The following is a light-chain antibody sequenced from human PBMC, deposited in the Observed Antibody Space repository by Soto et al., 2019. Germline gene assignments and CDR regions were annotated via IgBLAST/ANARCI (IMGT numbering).Light chain of an antibody. CDR2: AAS. CDR3: QHSHSTPRIT. J-gene: IGKJ5*01. CDR1: QSILSY. Sequence: DIQMTQSPSSLSAVVGDRVTITCRTSQSILSYLNWYQQKSGKAPKLLISAASNLQSGVPYRFSGSGSGTDFTLTIISLQPEDVATYYCQHSHSTPRITFGQGTRLEIK. V-gene: IGKV1-39*01.